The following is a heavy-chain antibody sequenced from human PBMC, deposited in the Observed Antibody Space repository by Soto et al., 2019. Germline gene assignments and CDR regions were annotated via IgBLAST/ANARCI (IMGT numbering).Heavy chain of an antibody. Sequence: GASVKVSCKASGGTFSSYSMSWVRQAPGQGLEWMGRINPSCGSTSYAQKFQGRVTISVDTSKNQFSLKLSSVTAADTAVYYCARHKVVIAPRPNAFDIWGQGTMVT. V-gene: IGHV1-46*01. J-gene: IGHJ3*02. CDR2: INPSCGST. D-gene: IGHD2-21*01. CDR3: ARHKVVIAPRPNAFDI. CDR1: GGTFSSYS.